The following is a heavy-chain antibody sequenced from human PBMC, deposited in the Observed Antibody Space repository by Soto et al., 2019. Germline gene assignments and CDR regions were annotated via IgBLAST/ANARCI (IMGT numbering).Heavy chain of an antibody. D-gene: IGHD2-21*02. CDR1: GYPFNTYY. J-gene: IGHJ4*02. Sequence: ASVKVSCKSSGYPFNTYYLHWVRQAPGQGLEWMGMIYPSGGGSTYAQKFLGRVTMTMDSSTSTVFMELTSLRSADTAVYYCARGGHIAVVTDSFDSWGQGTLVTAPQ. CDR3: ARGGHIAVVTDSFDS. V-gene: IGHV1-46*02. CDR2: IYPSGGGS.